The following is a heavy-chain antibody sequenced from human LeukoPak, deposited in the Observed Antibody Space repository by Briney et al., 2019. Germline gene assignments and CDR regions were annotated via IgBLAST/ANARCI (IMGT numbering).Heavy chain of an antibody. CDR1: GYTFTSYG. Sequence: ASVKVSCKASGYTFTSYGISWVRQATGQGLEWMGWMNPNSGNTGYAQKFQGRVTMTRNTAISTAYMELSSLRSEDTAVYYCARVGRAVVPAARRGRGNFDYWGQGTLVTVSS. J-gene: IGHJ4*02. D-gene: IGHD2-2*01. V-gene: IGHV1-8*02. CDR3: ARVGRAVVPAARRGRGNFDY. CDR2: MNPNSGNT.